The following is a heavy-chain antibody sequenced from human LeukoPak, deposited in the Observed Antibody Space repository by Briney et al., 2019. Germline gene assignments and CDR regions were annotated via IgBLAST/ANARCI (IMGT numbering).Heavy chain of an antibody. V-gene: IGHV4-30-2*01. J-gene: IGHJ1*01. CDR2: IYHSGST. CDR1: GGSISSGGYS. D-gene: IGHD3-22*01. Sequence: TLSLTCAVSGGSISSGGYSWSWIRQPPGKGLEWIGYIYHSGSTYYNPSLKSRVTISVDRSKNQFSLKLSSVTAADTAVYYCARDTYYYDSSGYSEYFQHWGQGTLVTVSS. CDR3: ARDTYYYDSSGYSEYFQH.